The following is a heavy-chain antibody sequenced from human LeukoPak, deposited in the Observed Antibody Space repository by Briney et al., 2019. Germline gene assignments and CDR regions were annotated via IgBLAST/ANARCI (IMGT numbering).Heavy chain of an antibody. CDR2: IRYDGTNK. Sequence: GGSLRLSCTASGFTFSIFGMHWVRQAPGKGLEWVAFIRYDGTNKYYADSVKGRFTTSRDNSKNTLYLQMNSLRAEDTAVYYCAKEKKYYYDGSGYPGYDYWGQGTLVTVSS. CDR3: AKEKKYYYDGSGYPGYDY. D-gene: IGHD3-22*01. CDR1: GFTFSIFG. V-gene: IGHV3-30*02. J-gene: IGHJ4*02.